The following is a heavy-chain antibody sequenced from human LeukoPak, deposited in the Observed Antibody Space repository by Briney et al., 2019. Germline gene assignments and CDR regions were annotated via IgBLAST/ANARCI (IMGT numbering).Heavy chain of an antibody. CDR2: IYSGGST. CDR3: ARDSRIAAASAN. V-gene: IGHV3-53*01. D-gene: IGHD6-13*01. Sequence: GGSLRLSCAASGFTVSSNYMSWVRQAPGKGLEWVSVIYSGGSTYYADSAKGRFTISRDNSKNTLYLQMSSLRAEDTAVYYCARDSRIAAASANWGQGTLVTVSS. J-gene: IGHJ4*02. CDR1: GFTVSSNY.